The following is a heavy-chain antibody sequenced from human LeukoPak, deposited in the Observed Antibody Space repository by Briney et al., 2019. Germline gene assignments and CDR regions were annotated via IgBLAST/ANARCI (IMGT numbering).Heavy chain of an antibody. D-gene: IGHD5-24*01. CDR1: GFTFSSYV. CDR3: ARVREMTNDY. J-gene: IGHJ4*02. CDR2: ISSSGRTI. Sequence: PGGSLRLSCAASGFTFSSYVMSWVRQAPGKGLEWVSYISSSGRTIYYADSVKGRFNISIDNARNSLYLQMNSLRAEDTAVYACARVREMTNDYWGQGTLVTVS. V-gene: IGHV3-48*03.